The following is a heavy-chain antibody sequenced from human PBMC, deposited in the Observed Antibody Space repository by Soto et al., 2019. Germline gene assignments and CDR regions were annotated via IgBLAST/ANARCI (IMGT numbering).Heavy chain of an antibody. J-gene: IGHJ4*02. V-gene: IGHV4-39*01. Sequence: PSETLSLSCTVSGGSISSSSYYWGWIRQPPGKGLEWIGSIYYSGNTYYNPSLKSRVTISVDTSKNQFSLKLSSVTAADTAVYYCARRQDGYLDYWGQGTQVT. CDR3: ARRQDGYLDY. CDR1: GGSISSSSYY. CDR2: IYYSGNT.